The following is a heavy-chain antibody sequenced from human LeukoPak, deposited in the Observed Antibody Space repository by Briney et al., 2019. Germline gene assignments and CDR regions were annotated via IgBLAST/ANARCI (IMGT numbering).Heavy chain of an antibody. CDR2: IYSSGST. J-gene: IGHJ5*02. D-gene: IGHD6-13*01. V-gene: IGHV4-59*01. CDR1: GGSIGSYY. Sequence: SETLSLTCTVSGGSIGSYYWSWIRQPPGKGLEWIGYIYSSGSTNYNPSLKSRVTISLDTSKNQFSLKLSFVTAADTAVYYCARGVAAPRTGGLSWFDPWGQGTLVTVSS. CDR3: ARGVAAPRTGGLSWFDP.